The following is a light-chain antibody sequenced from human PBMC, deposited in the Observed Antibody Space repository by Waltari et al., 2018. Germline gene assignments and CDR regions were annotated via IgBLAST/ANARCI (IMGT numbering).Light chain of an antibody. V-gene: IGKV1-5*03. CDR3: QQHNSYWQ. J-gene: IGKJ1*01. CDR1: QSISSW. CDR2: KAS. Sequence: DIQMSQSPSTLSASVVGRVSLTCRTSQSISSWFAWHEQKPGKSPKRLFYKASSLESGVPSRFGGSGYGTEFTLTISSLQPDDFATCYCQQHNSYWQFGQGTKVEI.